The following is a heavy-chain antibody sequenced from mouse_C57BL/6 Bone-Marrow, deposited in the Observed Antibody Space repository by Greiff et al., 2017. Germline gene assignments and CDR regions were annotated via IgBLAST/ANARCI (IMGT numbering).Heavy chain of an antibody. Sequence: VQLQQSGPELVKPGASVKLSCKASGYTFTSYDINWVKQRPGQGLEWIGWIYPRDGSTKYNEKFKGKATLTVDTSSSTAYMELHSLPSEDSAVYCCARLEFDGSSGYWYFDVWGTGTTVTVSS. D-gene: IGHD1-1*01. CDR1: GYTFTSYD. CDR2: IYPRDGST. V-gene: IGHV1-85*01. CDR3: ARLEFDGSSGYWYFDV. J-gene: IGHJ1*03.